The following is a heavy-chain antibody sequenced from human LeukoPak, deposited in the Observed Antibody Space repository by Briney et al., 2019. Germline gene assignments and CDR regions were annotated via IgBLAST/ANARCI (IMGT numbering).Heavy chain of an antibody. CDR1: GGSFSGYY. CDR3: ARGGISTSLDY. Sequence: PSETLSLTCAVYGGSFSGYYWSWIRQPPGKGLEWIGEINHSGSTNYNPSLKSRVTISVDTSNNQISLKLSSVTAADTAVYYCARGGISTSLDYWGQGTLVTVSS. D-gene: IGHD2-2*01. V-gene: IGHV4-34*01. CDR2: INHSGST. J-gene: IGHJ4*02.